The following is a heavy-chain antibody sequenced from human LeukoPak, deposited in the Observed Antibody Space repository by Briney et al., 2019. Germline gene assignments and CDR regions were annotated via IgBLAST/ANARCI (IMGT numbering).Heavy chain of an antibody. CDR3: ARGPPYGDYAPFDY. V-gene: IGHV4-34*01. CDR1: GGSFSGYY. J-gene: IGHJ4*02. CDR2: INHSGST. Sequence: SETLSLTCAVYGGSFSGYYWSWIRQPPGKGLEWIGEINHSGSTNYNPSLKSRVTISVDTSKNQFSLKLSSVTAADTAVYYCARGPPYGDYAPFDYWGQGTLVTVSS. D-gene: IGHD4-17*01.